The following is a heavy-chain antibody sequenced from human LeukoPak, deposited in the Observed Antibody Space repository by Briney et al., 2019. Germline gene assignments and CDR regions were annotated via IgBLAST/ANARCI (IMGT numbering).Heavy chain of an antibody. CDR1: GGSISSGSYY. V-gene: IGHV4-61*02. CDR3: ARSVVVTAIWFDP. J-gene: IGHJ5*02. Sequence: SETLSLTCTVSGGSISSGSYYWSWIRQPAGKGLEWIGRIYTSGSTNYNPSLKSRVTMSVDTSKNQFSLKLSSVTAADTAVYYCARSVVVTAIWFDPWGQGTLVTVSS. CDR2: IYTSGST. D-gene: IGHD2-21*02.